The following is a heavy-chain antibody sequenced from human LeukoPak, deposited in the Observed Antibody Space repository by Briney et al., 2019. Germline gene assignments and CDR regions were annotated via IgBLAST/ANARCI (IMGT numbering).Heavy chain of an antibody. CDR3: ARDTPNYDFWSGYYLPNNWFDP. D-gene: IGHD3-3*01. CDR1: GYTFTSYG. Sequence: GASVKVSCKASGYTFTSYGISWVRQAPGQGLEWMGWISACNGNTNYAQKLQGRVTMTTDTSTSTAYMELRSLRSDDTAVYYCARDTPNYDFWSGYYLPNNWFDPWGQGTLVTVSS. V-gene: IGHV1-18*01. J-gene: IGHJ5*02. CDR2: ISACNGNT.